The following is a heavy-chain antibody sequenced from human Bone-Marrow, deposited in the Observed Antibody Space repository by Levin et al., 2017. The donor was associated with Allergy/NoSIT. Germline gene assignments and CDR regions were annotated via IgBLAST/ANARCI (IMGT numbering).Heavy chain of an antibody. Sequence: SETLSLTCTVSGGFISSSGYHWTWIRQYPNKGLEGIVYIFYRGSTYFNPSLKGRLTMSIDTSEQHFSLNLTSVSAAYTAIYYCARLDGYSFDYWGQGALVTVSS. CDR2: IFYRGST. CDR1: GGFISSSGYH. CDR3: ARLDGYSFDY. D-gene: IGHD1-1*01. V-gene: IGHV4-31*03. J-gene: IGHJ4*02.